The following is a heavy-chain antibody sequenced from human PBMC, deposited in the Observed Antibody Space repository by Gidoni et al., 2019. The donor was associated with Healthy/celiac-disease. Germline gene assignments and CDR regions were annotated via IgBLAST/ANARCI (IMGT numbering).Heavy chain of an antibody. CDR1: GRFISSGSSY. D-gene: IGHD6-13*01. CDR2: IYYSGST. Sequence: QLQLQESGPGLVKPSETLSLTCTVSGRFISSGSSYWGWIRQPPGKGLEWIGGIYYSGSTYYNPSLKSRVTISVDTSKNQFSLKLSSVTAADTAVYYCARHGQTYGSSPYFDYWGQGTLVTVSS. CDR3: ARHGQTYGSSPYFDY. V-gene: IGHV4-39*01. J-gene: IGHJ4*02.